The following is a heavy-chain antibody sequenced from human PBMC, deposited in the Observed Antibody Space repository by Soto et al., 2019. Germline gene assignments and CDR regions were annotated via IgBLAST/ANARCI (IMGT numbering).Heavy chain of an antibody. V-gene: IGHV3-23*01. Sequence: SLRLSCAASGFTFSSYAMSWVRQAPGKGLEWVSAISGSGGSTYYPDSVKGRFTISRDNSKDTLYLQMNSLRAEDTAVYYCAKLGIIGVVINYLDYSGHATLVTVSS. D-gene: IGHD3-3*02. J-gene: IGHJ4*01. CDR2: ISGSGGST. CDR1: GFTFSSYA. CDR3: AKLGIIGVVINYLDY.